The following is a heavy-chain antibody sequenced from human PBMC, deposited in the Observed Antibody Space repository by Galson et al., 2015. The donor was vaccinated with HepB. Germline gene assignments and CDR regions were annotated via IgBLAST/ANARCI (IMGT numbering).Heavy chain of an antibody. CDR2: IKSKTDGGTT. Sequence: SLRLSCAASGFTFSNAWMSWVRQAPGKGLEWVGRIKSKTDGGTTDYAAPVKGRFTISRDDSKNTLYLQMNSLKTEDTAVYYCTTEPPYYYYDSSGYDPLDYWGQGTLVTVSS. D-gene: IGHD3-22*01. CDR3: TTEPPYYYYDSSGYDPLDY. CDR1: GFTFSNAW. V-gene: IGHV3-15*01. J-gene: IGHJ4*02.